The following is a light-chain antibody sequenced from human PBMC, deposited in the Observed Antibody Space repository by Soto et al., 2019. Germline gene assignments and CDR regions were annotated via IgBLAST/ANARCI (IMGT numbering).Light chain of an antibody. CDR1: TGAVTSNHH. J-gene: IGLJ2*01. V-gene: IGLV7-46*01. Sequence: QAVVTQDPSLTVSPGGTVTLTCGSSTGAVTSNHHPYWFQQKAGQAPRTLIYDTSNKHSWTPARFSGSLLRDKAALTLSGAQPEDETQYYCLLSYNAARVFGGGTKLTVL. CDR3: LLSYNAARV. CDR2: DTS.